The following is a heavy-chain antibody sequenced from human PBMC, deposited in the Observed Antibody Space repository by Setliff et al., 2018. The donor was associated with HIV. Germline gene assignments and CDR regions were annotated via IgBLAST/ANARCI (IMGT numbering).Heavy chain of an antibody. CDR1: GVSISNYY. CDR2: MYYSGNT. D-gene: IGHD3-22*01. J-gene: IGHJ5*02. CDR3: ASRVYYYDSNNFLREEGFDP. Sequence: PSETLSLTCTVSGVSISNYYWSWIRQPPGKGLEWIGYMYYSGNTNYNPSLKSRVTISVDTSKNQFSLNLISVTAADTAVYYCASRVYYYDSNNFLREEGFDPWGQGTLVTVSS. V-gene: IGHV4-59*08.